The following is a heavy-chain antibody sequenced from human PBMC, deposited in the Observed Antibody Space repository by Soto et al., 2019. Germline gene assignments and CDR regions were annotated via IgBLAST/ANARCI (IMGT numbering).Heavy chain of an antibody. Sequence: SSETLSLTCTVSGGSISSYYWSWIRQPAGKGLEWIGRIYTSGSTNYNPSLKSRVTMSVDTSKNQFSLKLSSVTAADTAVYYCARDRRGYYYGSGHDAFDIWGQGTMVTVSS. CDR2: IYTSGST. V-gene: IGHV4-4*07. J-gene: IGHJ3*02. D-gene: IGHD3-10*01. CDR3: ARDRRGYYYGSGHDAFDI. CDR1: GGSISSYY.